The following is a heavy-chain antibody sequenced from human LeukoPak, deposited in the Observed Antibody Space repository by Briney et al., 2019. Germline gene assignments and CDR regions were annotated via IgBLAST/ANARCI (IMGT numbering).Heavy chain of an antibody. J-gene: IGHJ5*02. CDR3: ATYRNNEGCGT. CDR1: GYIFTSYW. Sequence: GESLKISCKGSGYIFTSYWIGWVRQMPGKGLEWMGIIYPGDSDTRYGPSFQGQVTISADKSISTAYLQRSSLKASDTAMYYCATYRNNEGCGTWGQGTLVTVSS. D-gene: IGHD2-15*01. V-gene: IGHV5-51*01. CDR2: IYPGDSDT.